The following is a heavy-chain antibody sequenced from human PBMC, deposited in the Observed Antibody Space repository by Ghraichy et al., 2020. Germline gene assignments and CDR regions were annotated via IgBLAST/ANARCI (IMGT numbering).Heavy chain of an antibody. D-gene: IGHD3-10*01. CDR3: AITEDYYGSGSYHFDY. Sequence: GGSLRLSCAASGFTFSSYAMSWVRQAPGKGLEWVSAISGSGGSIYYADSVKGRFTISRDNSKNTLYLQMNSLRAEDTAVYYCAITEDYYGSGSYHFDYWGQGTLVTVSS. CDR2: ISGSGGSI. V-gene: IGHV3-23*01. J-gene: IGHJ4*02. CDR1: GFTFSSYA.